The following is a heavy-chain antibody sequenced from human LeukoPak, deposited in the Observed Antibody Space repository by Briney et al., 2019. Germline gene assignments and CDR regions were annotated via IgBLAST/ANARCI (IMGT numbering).Heavy chain of an antibody. CDR2: IIPTFGTA. V-gene: IGHV1-69*13. Sequence: SVKVSCTASGGTFSSYAISWVRQAPGQGLEWMGGIIPTFGTANYAQKFQGRVTITADESTSTAYMELSSLRSEDTAVYYCARGSGPAAIRRAYYYYGMDVWGQGTTVTVSS. J-gene: IGHJ6*02. CDR1: GGTFSSYA. CDR3: ARGSGPAAIRRAYYYYGMDV. D-gene: IGHD2-2*02.